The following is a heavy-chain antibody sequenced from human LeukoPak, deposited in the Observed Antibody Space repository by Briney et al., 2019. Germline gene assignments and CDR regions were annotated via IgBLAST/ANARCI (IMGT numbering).Heavy chain of an antibody. Sequence: GGSLRLSCAASGFTFSSYAMSWVRQAPGKGLEWVSAISGSGGSTYYADSVKGRFTISRDNSKNTLYLQMNSLRAEDTAVYYCAKDCGGDCYEDYFDYWGQGTLVTVSS. J-gene: IGHJ4*02. CDR1: GFTFSSYA. D-gene: IGHD2-21*02. CDR3: AKDCGGDCYEDYFDY. CDR2: ISGSGGST. V-gene: IGHV3-23*01.